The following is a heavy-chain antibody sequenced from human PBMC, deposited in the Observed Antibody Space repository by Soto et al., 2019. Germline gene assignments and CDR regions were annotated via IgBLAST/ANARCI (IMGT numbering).Heavy chain of an antibody. V-gene: IGHV3-64D*06. CDR2: ISSNGGST. CDR1: GFTFSSYA. D-gene: IGHD6-13*01. J-gene: IGHJ5*02. Sequence: GGSLRLSCSASGFTFSSYAMHWVRQAPGKGLEYVSAISSNGGSTYYADSVKGRFTISRDNSKNTLYLQMSSLRAEDTAVYYCVKPYSSSHNWFDPWGQGTLVTVSS. CDR3: VKPYSSSHNWFDP.